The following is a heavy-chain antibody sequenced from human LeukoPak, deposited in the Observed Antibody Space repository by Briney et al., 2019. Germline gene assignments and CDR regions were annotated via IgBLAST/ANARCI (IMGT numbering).Heavy chain of an antibody. CDR3: ARHEVLGDDFWSGYFAVRGPPSYYFDY. CDR2: IYYSGST. V-gene: IGHV4-39*01. J-gene: IGHJ4*02. Sequence: SETLSLTCTVSGGSISSGSYYWGWIRQPPGKGLEWIGSIYYSGSTYYNPSLKSRVTISVDTSKNQFSLKLSSVTAADTAVYYCARHEVLGDDFWSGYFAVRGPPSYYFDYWGQGTLVTVSS. CDR1: GGSISSGSYY. D-gene: IGHD3-3*01.